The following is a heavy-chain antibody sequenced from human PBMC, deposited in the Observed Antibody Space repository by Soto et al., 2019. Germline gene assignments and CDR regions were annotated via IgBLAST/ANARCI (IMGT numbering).Heavy chain of an antibody. CDR3: AMLITGTVGVDY. CDR1: GYIFSSYA. V-gene: IGHV1-3*01. Sequence: QVQLVQSGAGVKKPGASVTVSCKASGYIFSSYAMHWVRQAPGQRLEWMGWVNPANGYTKYSQTFQGRVTITWDTSASTAYMDLSSLRSGDTAVYYCAMLITGTVGVDYWGQGRLVTVSS. CDR2: VNPANGYT. D-gene: IGHD1-20*01. J-gene: IGHJ4*02.